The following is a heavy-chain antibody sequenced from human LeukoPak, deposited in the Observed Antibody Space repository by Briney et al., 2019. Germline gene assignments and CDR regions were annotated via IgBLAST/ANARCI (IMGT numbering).Heavy chain of an antibody. CDR3: ARLARYYDFWSGYSNRYYYYYMDV. Sequence: SETLSLTCAVYGGSFRGYYWSWIRQPPGKGLEWIGEINHSGSTNYNPSLKSRVTISVDTSKNQFSLKLSSVTAADTAVYYCARLARYYDFWSGYSNRYYYYYMDVWGKGTTVTASS. V-gene: IGHV4-34*01. D-gene: IGHD3-3*01. CDR2: INHSGST. J-gene: IGHJ6*03. CDR1: GGSFRGYY.